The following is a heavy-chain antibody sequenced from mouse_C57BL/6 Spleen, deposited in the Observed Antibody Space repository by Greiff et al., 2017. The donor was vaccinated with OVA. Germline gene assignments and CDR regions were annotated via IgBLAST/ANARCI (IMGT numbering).Heavy chain of an antibody. Sequence: VQLKQSGPGLVKPSQSLSLTCSVTGYSITSGYYWNWIRQFPGNKLEWMGYISYDGSNNYNPSLKNRISITRDTSKNQFFLKLNSVTTEDTATYYCARADYDYDYWYFDVWGTGTTVTVSS. D-gene: IGHD2-4*01. V-gene: IGHV3-6*01. CDR2: ISYDGSN. CDR3: ARADYDYDYWYFDV. CDR1: GYSITSGYY. J-gene: IGHJ1*03.